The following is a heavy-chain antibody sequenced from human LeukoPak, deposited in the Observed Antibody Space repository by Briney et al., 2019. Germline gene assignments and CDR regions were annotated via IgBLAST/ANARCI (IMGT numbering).Heavy chain of an antibody. J-gene: IGHJ4*02. V-gene: IGHV4-59*01. CDR2: IYYSGST. Sequence: SETLSLTCTVSGGSISSYYWSWIRQPPGKGLEWIGYIYYSGSTNYNPSLKSRVTISVDTSKNQFSLKLSSVTAADTAVYYCAGTYYDSSGYCFDYWGQGTLVTVSS. CDR1: GGSISSYY. D-gene: IGHD3-22*01. CDR3: AGTYYDSSGYCFDY.